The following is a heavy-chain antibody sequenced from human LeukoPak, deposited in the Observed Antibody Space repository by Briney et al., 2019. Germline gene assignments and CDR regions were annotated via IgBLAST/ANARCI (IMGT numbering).Heavy chain of an antibody. CDR3: ARDPYSSGSNWFDP. CDR2: IKQDGSNK. CDR1: GFTFSSYW. J-gene: IGHJ5*02. D-gene: IGHD6-19*01. V-gene: IGHV3-7*01. Sequence: PGGSLRLSCAAPGFTFSSYWMSWVRQAPGKGLEWVANIKQDGSNKYYADSVKGRFTISRDKSKNTLYLQMNSLRAEDTAVYYCARDPYSSGSNWFDPWGQGTLVTVSS.